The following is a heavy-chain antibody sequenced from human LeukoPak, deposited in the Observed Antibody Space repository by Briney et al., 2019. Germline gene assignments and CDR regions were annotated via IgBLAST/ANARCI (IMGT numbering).Heavy chain of an antibody. J-gene: IGHJ5*02. D-gene: IGHD3-10*01. CDR1: GGSFSGYY. V-gene: IGHV4-34*01. Sequence: PSETLSLTCAVYGGSFSGYYWSWIRQPPGKGLEWIGEINHSGSTNYNPSLKSRVTISVDTSKNQFSLKLSSVTAADTAVYYCARGRSYYYGSGSFLNWFDPWGQGTLVTVSS. CDR2: INHSGST. CDR3: ARGRSYYYGSGSFLNWFDP.